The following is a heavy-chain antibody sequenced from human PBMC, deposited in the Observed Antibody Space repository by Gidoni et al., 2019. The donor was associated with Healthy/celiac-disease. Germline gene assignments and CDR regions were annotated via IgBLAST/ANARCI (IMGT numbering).Heavy chain of an antibody. CDR3: ARGGYCSGGSCYFDY. CDR1: VGSFSGYY. D-gene: IGHD2-15*01. J-gene: IGHJ4*02. CDR2: INHSGSP. V-gene: IGHV4-34*01. Sequence: QVQLQQWGAGLLKPSETLSLTCAVYVGSFSGYYWSWIRHPPGKGLEWIGEINHSGSPNYNPYLESRVTISVDTSKNQFSRKLSSVTAADTAVYYCARGGYCSGGSCYFDYWGQGTLVTVSS.